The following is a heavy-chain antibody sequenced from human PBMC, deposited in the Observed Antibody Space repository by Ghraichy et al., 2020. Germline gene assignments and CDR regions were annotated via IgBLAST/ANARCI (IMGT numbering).Heavy chain of an antibody. V-gene: IGHV4-34*01. Sequence: SQTLSLTCAVYGGSFSGYYWSWIRQPPGKGLEWIGEINHSGSTNYNPSLKSRVTISVDTSKNQFSLKLSSVTAADTAVYYCARARYCGGALPLCSFDLWGRGTLVTVSS. CDR2: INHSGST. D-gene: IGHD2-21*01. CDR1: GGSFSGYY. CDR3: ARARYCGGALPLCSFDL. J-gene: IGHJ2*01.